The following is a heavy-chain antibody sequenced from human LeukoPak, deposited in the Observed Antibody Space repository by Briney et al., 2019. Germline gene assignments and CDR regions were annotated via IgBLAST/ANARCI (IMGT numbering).Heavy chain of an antibody. CDR1: GYTFTSYA. Sequence: VASVKVSCKASGYTFTSYAMHWVRQAPGQRLEWMGWINAGNGNTKYSQKFQGRVTITRDTSASTAYMELSSLRSEDTAVYYCAREAGRDFIAARGYAFDIWGQGTMVTVSS. J-gene: IGHJ3*02. D-gene: IGHD6-6*01. CDR3: AREAGRDFIAARGYAFDI. V-gene: IGHV1-3*01. CDR2: INAGNGNT.